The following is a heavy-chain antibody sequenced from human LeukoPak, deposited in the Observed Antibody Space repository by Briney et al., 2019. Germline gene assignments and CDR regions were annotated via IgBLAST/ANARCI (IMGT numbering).Heavy chain of an antibody. CDR2: ISSSSSTI. Sequence: PGGSLRLSCAASGFTFSSYSMNWVRQAPGKGLEWVSYISSSSSTIYYADSVKGRFTISRDNAKNSLYLQMNSLRAEDTAVYYCARRPYGDYGPWYFDLWGRGTLVTVSS. CDR1: GFTFSSYS. V-gene: IGHV3-48*01. D-gene: IGHD4-17*01. CDR3: ARRPYGDYGPWYFDL. J-gene: IGHJ2*01.